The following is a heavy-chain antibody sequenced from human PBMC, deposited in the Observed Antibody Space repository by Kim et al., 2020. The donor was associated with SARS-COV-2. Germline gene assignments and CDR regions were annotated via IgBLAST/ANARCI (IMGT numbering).Heavy chain of an antibody. D-gene: IGHD2-2*01. Sequence: ASVKVSCKASGYTFTGYYMHWVRQAPGQGLEWMGWINPNSGGTNYAQKFQGRVTMTRDTSISTAYMELSRLRSDDTAVYYCARESSGVGRVYCSSTSCFPSRADAFDIWGQGTMVTVSS. CDR3: ARESSGVGRVYCSSTSCFPSRADAFDI. CDR1: GYTFTGYY. V-gene: IGHV1-2*02. CDR2: INPNSGGT. J-gene: IGHJ3*02.